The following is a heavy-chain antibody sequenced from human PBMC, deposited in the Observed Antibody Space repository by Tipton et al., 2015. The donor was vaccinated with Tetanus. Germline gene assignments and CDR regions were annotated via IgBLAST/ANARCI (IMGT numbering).Heavy chain of an antibody. Sequence: SLRLSCAASGFSFSSYTMHWVRQAPGKGLEWLALIWYDGSDIYPDSLRGRLTISRDNSKNTVYLQMNSLRAEDTAVYYCAMDXSNNFGYFDYWXXXTLXXXSX. CDR1: GFSFSSYT. CDR2: IWYDGSDI. CDR3: AMDXSNNFGYFDY. D-gene: IGHD1-1*01. J-gene: IGHJ4*01. V-gene: IGHV3-33*03.